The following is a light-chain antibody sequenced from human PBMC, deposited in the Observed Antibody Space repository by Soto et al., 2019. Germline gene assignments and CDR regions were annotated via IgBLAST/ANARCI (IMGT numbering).Light chain of an antibody. Sequence: EIVLTQSPATLSLSPGERATLSCRASQSVSSYLAWYQQKPGQAPRLLIYDASNRATGIPARFSGSGSGTDFTLSISILEPEDVAAYYCQQRSDWPPITFGQGTRLEIK. CDR3: QQRSDWPPIT. J-gene: IGKJ5*01. CDR1: QSVSSY. V-gene: IGKV3-11*01. CDR2: DAS.